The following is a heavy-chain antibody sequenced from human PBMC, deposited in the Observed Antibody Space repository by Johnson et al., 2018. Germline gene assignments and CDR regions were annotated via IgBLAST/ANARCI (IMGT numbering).Heavy chain of an antibody. CDR1: GYTFTSFD. D-gene: IGHD6-19*01. J-gene: IGHJ3*01. CDR2: MIPNSGNT. CDR3: ERGSSVWSNAFDG. V-gene: IGHV1-8*01. Sequence: QVQLVESGAEVKKPGASVKVSCKASGYTFTSFDINWVRQASGQGLERMGWMIPNSGNTGYAQKFQGKVTMTRNTSISTAYMEKSSLGSEAPAGYYWERGSSVWSNAFDGWGQGPMVTVSS.